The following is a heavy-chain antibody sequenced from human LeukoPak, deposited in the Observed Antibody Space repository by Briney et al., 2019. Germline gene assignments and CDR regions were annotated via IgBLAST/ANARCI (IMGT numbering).Heavy chain of an antibody. Sequence: SQTLSLTCAVSGGSISSGGYSWSWIRQPPGKGLEWIGYIYYSGSTYYNPSLKSRVTISVDTSKNQFSLELSSVTAADTAVYYCARVVAATLGFDYWGQGTLVTVSS. CDR2: IYYSGST. V-gene: IGHV4-30-4*07. J-gene: IGHJ4*02. CDR1: GGSISSGGYS. CDR3: ARVVAATLGFDY. D-gene: IGHD2-15*01.